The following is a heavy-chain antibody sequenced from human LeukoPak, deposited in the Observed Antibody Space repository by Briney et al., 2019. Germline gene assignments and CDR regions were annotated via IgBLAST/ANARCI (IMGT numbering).Heavy chain of an antibody. V-gene: IGHV3-30*02. J-gene: IGHJ4*02. CDR3: AKYGSGSYYNAEFDY. CDR2: IRYDANIE. Sequence: GGSLRLSCAVSGFSFSSYGMHWVRQAPGKGLEWVAFIRYDANIEYYADSVKGRFTISRDNSKNTLFLQMNSLRAVDTAVYYCAKYGSGSYYNAEFDYWGQGTLVTVSS. CDR1: GFSFSSYG. D-gene: IGHD3-10*01.